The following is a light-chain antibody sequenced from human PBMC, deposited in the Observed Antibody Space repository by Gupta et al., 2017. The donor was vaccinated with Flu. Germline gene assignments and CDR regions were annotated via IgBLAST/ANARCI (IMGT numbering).Light chain of an antibody. CDR1: SSDVGGYNY. Sequence: ITSSCTGTSSDVGGYNYVSWYQQHPGKAPKLMIYDVSNRPSGVSNRFSGSKSGNTASLTISGLQAEDEADYYCSSYTSSSTLGVFGGGNKLTVL. CDR3: SSYTSSSTLGV. J-gene: IGLJ2*01. V-gene: IGLV2-14*04. CDR2: DVS.